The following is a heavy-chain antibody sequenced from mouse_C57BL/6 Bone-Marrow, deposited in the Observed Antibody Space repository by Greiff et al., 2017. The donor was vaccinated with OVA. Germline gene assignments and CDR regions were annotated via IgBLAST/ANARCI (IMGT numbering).Heavy chain of an antibody. CDR1: GYAFSSYW. Sequence: QVQLQQSGAELVKPGASVKISCKASGYAFSSYWMNWVKQRPGKGLEWIGQIYPGDGDTNYNGKFKGKATLTADKSSSTAYMQLSSLTSEDSAVYFCARGAYYYGSSYDWYFDVWGTGTTVTVSS. J-gene: IGHJ1*03. D-gene: IGHD1-1*01. CDR2: IYPGDGDT. CDR3: ARGAYYYGSSYDWYFDV. V-gene: IGHV1-80*01.